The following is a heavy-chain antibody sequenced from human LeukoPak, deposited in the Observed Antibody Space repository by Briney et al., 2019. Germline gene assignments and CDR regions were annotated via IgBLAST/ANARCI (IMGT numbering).Heavy chain of an antibody. Sequence: ASVKVSCEASGYTFTSYGISWVRQAPGQGLEWMGWISAYNGNTNYAQKLQGRVTMTTDTSTSTAYMELRSLRSDDTAVYYCAREVVSIFGVSALDYWGQGTLVTVSS. CDR2: ISAYNGNT. CDR1: GYTFTSYG. V-gene: IGHV1-18*01. J-gene: IGHJ4*02. CDR3: AREVVSIFGVSALDY. D-gene: IGHD3-3*01.